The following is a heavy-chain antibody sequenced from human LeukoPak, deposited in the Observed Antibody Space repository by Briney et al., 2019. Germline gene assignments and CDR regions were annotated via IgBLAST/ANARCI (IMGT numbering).Heavy chain of an antibody. CDR1: EFIFSDYW. CDR3: ARDNGGWFDS. V-gene: IGHV3-7*03. Sequence: PGGSLRLSCVASEFIFSDYWMSWVRQAPGKGLEWVANIKQGGREEKYVGSVKGRFAISRDDAKSTLYLQMDSLSGEDTAVYYCARDNGGWFDSWGRGTLVIVSS. J-gene: IGHJ5*01. CDR2: IKQGGREE. D-gene: IGHD3-10*01.